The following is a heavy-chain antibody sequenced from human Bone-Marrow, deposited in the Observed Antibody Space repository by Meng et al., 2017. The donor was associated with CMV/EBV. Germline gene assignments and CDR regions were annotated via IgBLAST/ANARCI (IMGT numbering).Heavy chain of an antibody. CDR3: AKLKRPGLLVINWFDP. J-gene: IGHJ5*02. V-gene: IGHV3-30*04. D-gene: IGHD2-15*01. Sequence: SLKTSCAASGFNFSSYAMHWVRQAPGKGLEWVAVISYDGSNKYYADSVKGRFTISRDNSKTTLYLQMNSLRAEDTAVYYCAKLKRPGLLVINWFDPWGQGTLVTVSS. CDR1: GFNFSSYA. CDR2: ISYDGSNK.